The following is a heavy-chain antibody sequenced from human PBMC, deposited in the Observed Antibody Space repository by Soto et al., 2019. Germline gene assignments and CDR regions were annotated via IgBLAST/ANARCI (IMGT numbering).Heavy chain of an antibody. CDR3: ARGVFMGWQQHDNPFFDY. D-gene: IGHD6-13*01. CDR2: IYHSGST. V-gene: IGHV4-38-2*01. Sequence: SETLSLTCAVSGYSISSGYYWGWIRQPPGKGLGWIGSIYHSGSTYYNPSLKSRVTISVDASKNQFSLKLSSVTAADTAVYYCARGVFMGWQQHDNPFFDYWGQGTLVTVSS. CDR1: GYSISSGYY. J-gene: IGHJ4*02.